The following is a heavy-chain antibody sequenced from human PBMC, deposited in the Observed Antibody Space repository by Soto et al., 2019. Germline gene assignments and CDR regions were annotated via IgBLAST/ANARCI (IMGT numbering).Heavy chain of an antibody. Sequence: EVRLLESGGGLVQPGGSLTLSCATSGFTFNNYSMSWVRQAPGKGLEWVSSINRGGGPYYADSVKGRFTISRDNSKNMLYLRMNSLRADDTAVYFCARADGPLPVTLLGFWGQGTLVTVFS. CDR3: ARADGPLPVTLLGF. CDR1: GFTFNNYS. J-gene: IGHJ4*02. V-gene: IGHV3-23*01. D-gene: IGHD5-18*01. CDR2: INRGGGP.